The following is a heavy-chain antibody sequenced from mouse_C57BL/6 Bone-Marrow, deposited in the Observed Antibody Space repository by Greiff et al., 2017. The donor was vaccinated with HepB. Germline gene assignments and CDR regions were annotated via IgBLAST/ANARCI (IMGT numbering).Heavy chain of an antibody. V-gene: IGHV14-4*01. Sequence: EVKLEESGAELVRPGASVKLSCTASGFNIKDDYMHWVKQRPDQGLEWIGWIDPENGDTEYASKFQGKATITADTSSNTAYLQLSSLTSEDTAVYYCTTGLLYYAMDYWGQGTSVTVSS. CDR3: TTGLLYYAMDY. CDR2: IDPENGDT. J-gene: IGHJ4*01. CDR1: GFNIKDDY. D-gene: IGHD1-1*01.